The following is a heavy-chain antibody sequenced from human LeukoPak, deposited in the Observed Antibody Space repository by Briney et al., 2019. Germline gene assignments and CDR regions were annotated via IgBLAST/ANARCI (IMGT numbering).Heavy chain of an antibody. CDR3: GRVKGYGFDI. J-gene: IGHJ3*02. Sequence: SETLSLTCTVSGGSISSYYWSWIRQPPGKGLEWIGYIYYSGSTNYNPSLKSRVTISVDTSKNQFSLKLSSVTAADTAVYYCGRVKGYGFDIWGQGTMVTVSS. CDR2: IYYSGST. V-gene: IGHV4-59*12. CDR1: GGSISSYY.